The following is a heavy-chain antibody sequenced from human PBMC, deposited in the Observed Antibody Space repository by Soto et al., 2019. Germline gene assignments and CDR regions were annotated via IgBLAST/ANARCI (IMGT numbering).Heavy chain of an antibody. V-gene: IGHV3-7*05. CDR2: IKQDGSEK. J-gene: IGHJ3*02. Sequence: PGGSLRLSCAASGFTFSSYWMSWVRQAPGKGLEWVANIKQDGSEKYYVDSVKGRFTISRDDAKNSLYLQMNSLRAEDTAVYYCARDRGYCSSTSCYDAFDIWGQGTMVTVSS. D-gene: IGHD2-2*01. CDR1: GFTFSSYW. CDR3: ARDRGYCSSTSCYDAFDI.